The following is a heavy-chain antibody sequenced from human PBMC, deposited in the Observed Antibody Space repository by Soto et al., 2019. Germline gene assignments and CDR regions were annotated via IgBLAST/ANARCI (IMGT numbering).Heavy chain of an antibody. CDR2: VNPKRGDA. J-gene: IGHJ2*01. Sequence: QVVLVQSGAEVKKPGASVKVSCKASGYKFSDDYIHWVRQAPGQGPEWMGWVNPKRGDAVYAQKFQGWVTMTRDTATTTAYLEVNRLKSDDTAVYYCARDPGLPGRYWYFDLWGRGTLVTVSS. CDR1: GYKFSDDY. V-gene: IGHV1-2*04. CDR3: ARDPGLPGRYWYFDL.